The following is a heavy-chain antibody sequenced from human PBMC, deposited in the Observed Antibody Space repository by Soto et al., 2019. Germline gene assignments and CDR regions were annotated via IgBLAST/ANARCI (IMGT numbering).Heavy chain of an antibody. CDR1: GFDFGSFG. V-gene: IGHV1-58*02. J-gene: IGHJ6*02. CDR2: IVVVSGST. Sequence: QMQPVQSAAEVREPGTSVRVSCRASGFDFGSFGIQFLRQTRGRGLEWIGWIVVVSGSTNYARQFQGRVAISRDMSSSTAYLDLYDLKSDDTAVYFCSADHPHMAMGWPVWGQGTTVTVSS. D-gene: IGHD1-26*01. CDR3: SADHPHMAMGWPV.